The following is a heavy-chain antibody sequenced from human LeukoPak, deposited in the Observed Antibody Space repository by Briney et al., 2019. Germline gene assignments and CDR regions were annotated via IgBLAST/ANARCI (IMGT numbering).Heavy chain of an antibody. CDR1: GGSISSYY. D-gene: IGHD2-15*01. V-gene: IGHV4-59*01. Sequence: SETLSLTCTVSGGSISSYYWSWIRQPPGKGLEWIGYIYYSGSTNYNPSPKSRVTISVETSKNQFSLKLSSVPAADTAVYYCARDLPGGPSDPWGQGTLVTVSS. CDR3: ARDLPGGPSDP. J-gene: IGHJ5*02. CDR2: IYYSGST.